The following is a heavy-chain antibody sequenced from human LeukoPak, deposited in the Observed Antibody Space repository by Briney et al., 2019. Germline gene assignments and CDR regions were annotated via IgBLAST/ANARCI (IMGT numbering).Heavy chain of an antibody. CDR3: ARGEVYGSGKTDY. CDR2: INSDGSST. V-gene: IGHV3-74*01. J-gene: IGHJ4*02. Sequence: GGSLRLSCAASGFPFSNYWMHWVRQAPGKGLVWVPRINSDGSSTDNADSVKGRFTNSRDNAKNTLYLQMNSLRAEDTAVYYCARGEVYGSGKTDYWGQGTLVTVSS. CDR1: GFPFSNYW. D-gene: IGHD3-10*01.